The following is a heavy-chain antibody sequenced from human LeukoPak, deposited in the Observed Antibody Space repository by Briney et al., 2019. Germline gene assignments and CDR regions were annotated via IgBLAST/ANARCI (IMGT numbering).Heavy chain of an antibody. CDR3: ARDGPGYCSPTSCSDNWFDP. J-gene: IGHJ5*02. V-gene: IGHV1-2*06. D-gene: IGHD2-2*01. CDR2: INPKTGGT. Sequence: GASVKVSCKASGYTFTYNYIHWVRQAPGQGLGWMGRINPKTGGTNYAQKFQGRVTMTTDTSISTAYMDLSSLRSDDTAVYICARDGPGYCSPTSCSDNWFDPWGQGALVTVSS. CDR1: GYTFTYNY.